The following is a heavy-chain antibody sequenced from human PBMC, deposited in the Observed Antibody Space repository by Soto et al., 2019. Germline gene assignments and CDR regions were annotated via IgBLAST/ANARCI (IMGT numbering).Heavy chain of an antibody. V-gene: IGHV3-53*01. D-gene: IGHD3-10*01. J-gene: IGHJ6*02. CDR1: GVTGSINY. Sequence: RXGALQLSIVAAGVTGSINYMSWVRQAAGKGLEWVSVIYSGGSTYYADSVKGRFTISRDNSKNTLYLQMNSLRAEDTAVYYCARDYRTSVWFGDYYGMDVWAQGTTVTVS. CDR2: IYSGGST. CDR3: ARDYRTSVWFGDYYGMDV.